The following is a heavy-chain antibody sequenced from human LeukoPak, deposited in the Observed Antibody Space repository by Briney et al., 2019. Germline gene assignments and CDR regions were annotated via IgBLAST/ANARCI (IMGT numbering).Heavy chain of an antibody. D-gene: IGHD2-2*01. V-gene: IGHV3-53*01. Sequence: GGSLRLSCAASGVTVSSKDMSWVRQAPGKGLEWVSVIYSGGSTYYADSVKGRFTISRDTSKNSLYLQMNSLRAEDTAVYYCARDQRYCSSSSCPWEPFDYWGQGTLVTVSS. CDR1: GVTVSSKD. CDR3: ARDQRYCSSSSCPWEPFDY. J-gene: IGHJ4*02. CDR2: IYSGGST.